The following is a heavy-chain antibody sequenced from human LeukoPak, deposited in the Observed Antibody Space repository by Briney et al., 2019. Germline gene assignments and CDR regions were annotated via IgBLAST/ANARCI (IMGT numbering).Heavy chain of an antibody. V-gene: IGHV1-2*02. Sequence: ASVKVSCKASGYTFTGYYMHWVRQAPGQGLEWMGWINPNSGGTNYAQKFQGRVTMTRGTSISTAYMELSRLKSDDTAVYYCARDATSTSSGWYGNDYWGQGTLVTVSS. J-gene: IGHJ4*02. CDR3: ARDATSTSSGWYGNDY. CDR2: INPNSGGT. CDR1: GYTFTGYY. D-gene: IGHD6-19*01.